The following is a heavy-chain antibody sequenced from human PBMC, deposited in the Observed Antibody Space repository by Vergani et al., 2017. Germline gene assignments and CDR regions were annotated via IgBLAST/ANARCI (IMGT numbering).Heavy chain of an antibody. CDR2: ISYDGSNK. V-gene: IGHV3-30*18. Sequence: VQLVESGGTQVQPGGSLRLSCAASGFTLSSYGMHWVRQAPGKGLEWVAVISYDGSNKYYADSVKGRFTISRDNSKNTLYLQMNSLRAEDTAVYYCAKDLRYSSSSKADAFDIWGQGTMVTVSS. J-gene: IGHJ3*02. CDR1: GFTLSSYG. D-gene: IGHD6-13*01. CDR3: AKDLRYSSSSKADAFDI.